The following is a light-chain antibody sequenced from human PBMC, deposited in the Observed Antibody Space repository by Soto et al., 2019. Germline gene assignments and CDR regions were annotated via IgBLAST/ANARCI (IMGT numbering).Light chain of an antibody. J-gene: IGKJ1*01. CDR3: QQYNKWPLT. Sequence: EIVMTQSPATLSVSPGERGTLSCRASQSVSSNLAWYQQKPGQAHRLLIYGASTRATGIPARFSGSGSGTAFTLTISSLQSEDFAVYYCQQYNKWPLTFGQGTKVEL. CDR1: QSVSSN. V-gene: IGKV3-15*01. CDR2: GAS.